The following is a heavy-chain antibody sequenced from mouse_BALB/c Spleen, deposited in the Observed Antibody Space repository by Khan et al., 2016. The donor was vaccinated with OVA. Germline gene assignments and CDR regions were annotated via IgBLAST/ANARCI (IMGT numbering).Heavy chain of an antibody. CDR2: INPYNDGS. J-gene: IGHJ4*01. D-gene: IGHD1-1*01. Sequence: VKLKQAGQGLEWIGYINPYNDGSKYNEKFRGKATLTSDKSSSTAYMELSSLTSEDSAVYYCARYASTPYYAMDYWGQGTSVTVSS. V-gene: IGHV1S136*01. CDR3: ARYASTPYYAMDY.